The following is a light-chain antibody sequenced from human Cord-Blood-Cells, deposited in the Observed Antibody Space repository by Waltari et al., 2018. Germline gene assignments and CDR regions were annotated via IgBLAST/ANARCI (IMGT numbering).Light chain of an antibody. CDR1: QSISSY. J-gene: IGKJ1*01. CDR3: QQSYSTSWT. Sequence: DRVTITCRASQSISSYLNWYQQKPGKAPKLLVDASSILQSGVPSRFSGSGSGTDFTLTIISLQPEDFTTYYCQQSYSTSWTFGQGTKVEIK. CDR2: ASS. V-gene: IGKV1-39*01.